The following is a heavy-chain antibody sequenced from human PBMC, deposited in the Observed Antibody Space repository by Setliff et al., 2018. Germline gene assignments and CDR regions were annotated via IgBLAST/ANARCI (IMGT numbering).Heavy chain of an antibody. J-gene: IGHJ5*02. V-gene: IGHV1-2*06. CDR2: INPNSGGT. CDR1: GYTFTGYY. CDR3: AREEVGRYSSGWYISSDNWFDP. D-gene: IGHD6-19*01. Sequence: ASVKVSCKASGYTFTGYYMHWVRQAPGQGLEWMGRINPNSGGTNYAQKFQGRVTMTRDTSISTAYMELSRRRSDDTAVYYCAREEVGRYSSGWYISSDNWFDPWGQGTLVTVSS.